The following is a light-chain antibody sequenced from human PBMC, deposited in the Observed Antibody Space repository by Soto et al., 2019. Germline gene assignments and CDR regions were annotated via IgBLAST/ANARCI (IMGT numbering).Light chain of an antibody. J-gene: IGKJ3*01. V-gene: IGKV3-20*01. CDR3: QQYGSPPLT. CDR2: GAS. Sequence: EIVLTQSPGTLALSPGERATLSCRASQSVNNNYLTWYQQKRGQSPRLLIHGASSRATGIPDRFSGSGSGTDFTLTISRLEPEDFAVYYCQQYGSPPLTFGPGTKVGI. CDR1: QSVNNNY.